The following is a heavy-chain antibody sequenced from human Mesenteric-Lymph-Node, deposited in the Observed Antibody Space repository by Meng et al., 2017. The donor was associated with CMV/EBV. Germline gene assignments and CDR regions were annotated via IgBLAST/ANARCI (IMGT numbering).Heavy chain of an antibody. CDR1: GYTFTGYY. V-gene: IGHV1-2*02. CDR3: ARVLRSPSGGFDI. CDR2: INPNSGGT. Sequence: ASVKVSCKASGYTFTGYYMHWVRQAPGQGPEWMGWINPNSGGTNCTQKFQGRVTMTRDTSISTAYMELSRLRSDDTAVYYCARVLRSPSGGFDIWGQGTLVTVSS. J-gene: IGHJ3*02. D-gene: IGHD1-26*01.